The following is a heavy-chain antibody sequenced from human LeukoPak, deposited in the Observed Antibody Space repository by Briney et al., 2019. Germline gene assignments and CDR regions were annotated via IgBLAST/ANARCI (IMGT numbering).Heavy chain of an antibody. CDR3: ARHVRGVTEYYGMDA. CDR2: IYYSGST. V-gene: IGHV4-59*01. Sequence: SETLSLTCTVSGGSISSYYWSWIRQPPGKGLEWIGYIYYSGSTNYNPSLKSRVTISVDTSKNQFSLKLSSVTAADTAVYYCARHVRGVTEYYGMDAWGKGTTVTVSS. J-gene: IGHJ6*04. CDR1: GGSISSYY. D-gene: IGHD3-10*01.